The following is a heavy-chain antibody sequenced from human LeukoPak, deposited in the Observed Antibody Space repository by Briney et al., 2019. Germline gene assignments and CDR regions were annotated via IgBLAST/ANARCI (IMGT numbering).Heavy chain of an antibody. Sequence: GGSLRLSCAASGFTFSSYSMHWVRQAPGKGLEWVAFIRNSGSYIYYADSVKGRFTISRDNSKNSLYLQMNSLRAEEPAVYYCIREFSEDYAILTDYYEGNAFDYWGQGTLVTVSS. D-gene: IGHD3-9*01. CDR2: IRNSGSYI. CDR1: GFTFSSYS. J-gene: IGHJ4*02. CDR3: IREFSEDYAILTDYYEGNAFDY. V-gene: IGHV3-21*01.